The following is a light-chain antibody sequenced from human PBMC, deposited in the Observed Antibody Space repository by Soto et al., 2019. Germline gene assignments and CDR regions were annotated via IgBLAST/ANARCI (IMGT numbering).Light chain of an antibody. CDR1: QSVSSN. Sequence: EIVMTQSPATLSVSPGERGTLSCRASQSVSSNLAWYQQKPGQAPRLLIYGASTRATGIPARFSVSGSGTEFTLTISSLQSEDVAVYYCQQYNIWPRTFGQGTKVEIK. CDR2: GAS. J-gene: IGKJ1*01. V-gene: IGKV3-15*01. CDR3: QQYNIWPRT.